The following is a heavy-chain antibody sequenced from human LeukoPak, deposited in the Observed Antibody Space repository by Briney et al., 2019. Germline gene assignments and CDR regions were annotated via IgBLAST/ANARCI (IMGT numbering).Heavy chain of an antibody. J-gene: IGHJ5*02. D-gene: IGHD6-13*01. CDR1: GGSFSGYY. V-gene: IGHV4-34*01. CDR2: INHSGST. CDR3: ARPKGEIAAAGTSWFDP. Sequence: SETLSLTCAVYGGSFSGYYWSWIRQPPGKGLEWIGEINHSGSTNYNPSLKSRVTISVDTSKNQFSLKLSSVTAADTAVYYCARPKGEIAAAGTSWFDPWGQGTLVTVSS.